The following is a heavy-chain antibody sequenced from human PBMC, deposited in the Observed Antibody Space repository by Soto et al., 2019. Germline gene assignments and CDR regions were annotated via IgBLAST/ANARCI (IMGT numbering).Heavy chain of an antibody. CDR2: INPNSGGT. Sequence: ASLKVSCKASGYTFTGYYMHWVRQAPGQGLEWMGWINPNSGGTNYAQKFQGWVTMTRDTSISTAYMELSRLRSDDTAVYYCARVKASYYDSSGPGAAYGMDVWGQGTTVTVSS. CDR1: GYTFTGYY. V-gene: IGHV1-2*04. D-gene: IGHD3-22*01. CDR3: ARVKASYYDSSGPGAAYGMDV. J-gene: IGHJ6*02.